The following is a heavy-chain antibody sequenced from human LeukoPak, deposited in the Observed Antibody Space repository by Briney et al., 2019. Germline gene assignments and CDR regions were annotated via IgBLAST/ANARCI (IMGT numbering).Heavy chain of an antibody. CDR3: ARIRAPSRASWGRGAFDI. J-gene: IGHJ3*02. V-gene: IGHV4-59*08. Sequence: SETLSLTCTVSGGSISSYYWSWIRQPPGKGLEWVGYIYYSGSTNYNPSLKSRVTISVDTSKNQFSLKLSSVTAADTGVYYCARIRAPSRASWGRGAFDIWGQGTMVTVSS. CDR1: GGSISSYY. D-gene: IGHD3-10*01. CDR2: IYYSGST.